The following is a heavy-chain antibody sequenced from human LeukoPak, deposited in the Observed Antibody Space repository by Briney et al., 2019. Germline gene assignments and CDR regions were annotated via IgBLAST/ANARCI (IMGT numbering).Heavy chain of an antibody. CDR3: ARAQYDYGSGSYHYYYYMDV. D-gene: IGHD3-10*01. CDR2: IYTSGSS. J-gene: IGHJ6*03. Sequence: SQTLSLTCTVSGVSISSGSYYWSWIGQPAGKGLESIGRIYTSGSSNYNPCRKSGVTISVDTAKNQFSLKLSSVTAADTAVYYCARAQYDYGSGSYHYYYYMDVWGKGTTVTVSS. V-gene: IGHV4-61*02. CDR1: GVSISSGSYY.